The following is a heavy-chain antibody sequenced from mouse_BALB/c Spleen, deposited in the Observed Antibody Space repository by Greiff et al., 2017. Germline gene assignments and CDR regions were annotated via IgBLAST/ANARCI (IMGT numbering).Heavy chain of an antibody. CDR1: GFTFSSYA. J-gene: IGHJ2*01. V-gene: IGHV5-6-5*01. D-gene: IGHD1-1*01. Sequence: DVKLVESGGGLVKPGGSLKLSCAASGFTFSSYAMSWVRQTPEKRLEWVASISSGGSTYYPDSVKGRFTISRDNARNILYLQMSSLRSEDTAMYYCAREALYYYGDYWGQGTTLTVSS. CDR2: ISSGGST. CDR3: AREALYYYGDY.